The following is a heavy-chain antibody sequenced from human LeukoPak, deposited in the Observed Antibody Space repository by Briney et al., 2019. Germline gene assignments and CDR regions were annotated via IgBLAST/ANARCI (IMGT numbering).Heavy chain of an antibody. V-gene: IGHV1-18*01. CDR2: ISGNNDNP. CDR3: ARDGTSTDDY. J-gene: IGHJ4*02. Sequence: GASVKVSCKASGYTFSTFGMNWVRQAPGQGLEWMGWISGNNDNPNYGQKFQGRFTLTTDSSTSTAYMELRNLRSDDTAVYYCARDGTSTDDYWGQGTLVTVSS. CDR1: GYTFSTFG. D-gene: IGHD2-2*01.